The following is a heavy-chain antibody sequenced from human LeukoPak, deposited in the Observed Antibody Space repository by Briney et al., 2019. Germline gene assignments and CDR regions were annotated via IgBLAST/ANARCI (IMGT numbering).Heavy chain of an antibody. V-gene: IGHV4-4*07. Sequence: SETLSLTCTVSGGSSSISSYYWSWIRQPAGKGLEWIGRIYTSGGTNYNPSLKSRVTMSVDTSKNQFSLKLSSVTAADTAVYYCARESGSYSPFDYWGQGTLVTVSS. CDR3: ARESGSYSPFDY. J-gene: IGHJ4*02. CDR1: GGSSSISSYY. CDR2: IYTSGGT. D-gene: IGHD1-26*01.